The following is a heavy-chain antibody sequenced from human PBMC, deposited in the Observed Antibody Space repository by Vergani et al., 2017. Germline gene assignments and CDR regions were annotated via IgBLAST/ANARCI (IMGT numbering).Heavy chain of an antibody. CDR1: GFTFSSYG. CDR3: ARDPNYYGSGYYYYMDV. CDR2: IWYDGSNK. Sequence: QVQLVESGGGVVQPGRSLRLSCAASGFTFSSYGMHWVRQAPGKGLEWVAVIWYDGSNKYYADSVKGRFTISRDNSKNTLYLQMNSLRAEDTAVYYCARDPNYYGSGYYYYMDVWGKGTTVTVSS. V-gene: IGHV3-33*01. J-gene: IGHJ6*03. D-gene: IGHD3-10*01.